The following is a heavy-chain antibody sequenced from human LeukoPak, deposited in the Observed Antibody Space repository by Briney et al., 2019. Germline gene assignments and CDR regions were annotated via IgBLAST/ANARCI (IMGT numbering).Heavy chain of an antibody. V-gene: IGHV3-20*04. D-gene: IGHD3-22*01. CDR2: INWNGGST. J-gene: IGHJ4*02. CDR1: GFTFSTYA. Sequence: GGSLRLSCAASGFTFSTYAMSWVRQIPGKGLEWVSGINWNGGSTGYADSVKGRFTISRDNAKNSLYLQMNSLRAEDTALYYCARPRASYYYDSSGYYYWGQGTLVTVSS. CDR3: ARPRASYYYDSSGYYY.